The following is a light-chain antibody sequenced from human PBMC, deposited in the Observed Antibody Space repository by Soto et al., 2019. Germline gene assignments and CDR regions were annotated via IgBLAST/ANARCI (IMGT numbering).Light chain of an antibody. CDR3: LQRSNWSLT. J-gene: IGKJ4*01. V-gene: IGKV3-11*01. CDR1: QSISRY. Sequence: EIVLTQSPATLSLSPGERATLSCRASQSISRYLAWYQQIPGQAPRLLIYDASNRATGIPPRFSGSGSETDFTLTISSLEPEDFAVYYCLQRSNWSLTFGGGTKVEIK. CDR2: DAS.